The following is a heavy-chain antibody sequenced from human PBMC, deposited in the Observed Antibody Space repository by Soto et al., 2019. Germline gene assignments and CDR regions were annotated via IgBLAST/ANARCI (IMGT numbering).Heavy chain of an antibody. J-gene: IGHJ4*02. CDR3: ARGQIEGYCSSTSCYEGNYYFDY. Sequence: EVQLVESGGGLVQPGGSLRLSCAASGFTFSSYSMNWVRQAPGKGLEWVSSISSSSSYIYYADSVKGRFTISRDNAKNSLYLQMNSLRAEDTAVYYCARGQIEGYCSSTSCYEGNYYFDYWGQGTLVTVSS. CDR2: ISSSSSYI. CDR1: GFTFSSYS. V-gene: IGHV3-21*01. D-gene: IGHD2-2*01.